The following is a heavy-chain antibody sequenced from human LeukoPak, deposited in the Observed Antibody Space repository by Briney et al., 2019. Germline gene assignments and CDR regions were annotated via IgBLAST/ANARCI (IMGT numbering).Heavy chain of an antibody. CDR1: GFPFNTYE. J-gene: IGHJ4*02. Sequence: PGGSLILSCVASGFPFNTYEMKWVRQAPGKGLEWISYISSTGNAIHYADSVKGRFTISRDNARNSLYLQMDSLRVEDTALYYYARVGAYAAINWRGQGTLVTVSS. V-gene: IGHV3-48*03. D-gene: IGHD1-20*01. CDR3: ARVGAYAAINW. CDR2: ISSTGNAI.